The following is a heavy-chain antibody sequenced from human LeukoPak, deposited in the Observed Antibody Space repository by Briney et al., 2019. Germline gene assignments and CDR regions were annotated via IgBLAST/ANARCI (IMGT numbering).Heavy chain of an antibody. CDR3: ARDRGYSSGWSIGFDP. J-gene: IGHJ5*02. CDR2: IYDSGST. D-gene: IGHD6-19*01. Sequence: SETLSLTCTVSGGSISSYFWSWIRQPPGKGPEWIGYIYDSGSTNYNPSLKSRVTISIDTSKNHFSLRLTSVTTADTAVYYCARDRGYSSGWSIGFDPWGQGTLVTVSS. CDR1: GGSISSYF. V-gene: IGHV4-59*01.